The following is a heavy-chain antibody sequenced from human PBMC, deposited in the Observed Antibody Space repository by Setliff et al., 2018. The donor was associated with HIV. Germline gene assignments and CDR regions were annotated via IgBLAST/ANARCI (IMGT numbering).Heavy chain of an antibody. D-gene: IGHD3-9*01. J-gene: IGHJ6*03. CDR3: ARDYRTTDILSSGYMDV. Sequence: ASVKVSCKASEYTFTDYFIHWVRQAPGQGLEWMGWMNSRSGNIRYAQKFQGRVTMTRDTSVNTAFMELSNLRSDDTAVYYCARDYRTTDILSSGYMDVWGKGTTVTVSS. V-gene: IGHV1-2*02. CDR1: EYTFTDYF. CDR2: MNSRSGNI.